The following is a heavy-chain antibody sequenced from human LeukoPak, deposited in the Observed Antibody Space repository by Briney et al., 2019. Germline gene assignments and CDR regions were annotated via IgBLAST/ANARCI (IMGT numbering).Heavy chain of an antibody. CDR3: MLLPKRPLPVFDY. CDR1: GFTFSSYA. CDR2: ISSNGGST. Sequence: GGSLRLSCSASGFTFSSYATHWVRQAPGKGLEYVSAISSNGGSTYYADSVKGRFTISRDNSKNTLYLQMSSLRAEDTAVYYCMLLPKRPLPVFDYWGQGTLVTVSS. J-gene: IGHJ4*02. D-gene: IGHD2-15*01. V-gene: IGHV3-64D*06.